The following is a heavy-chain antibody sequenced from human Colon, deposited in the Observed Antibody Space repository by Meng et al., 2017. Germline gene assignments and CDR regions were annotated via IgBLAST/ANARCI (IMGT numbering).Heavy chain of an antibody. CDR1: GGSISSSNYY. CDR3: AREVSRDNSGYLNYFDY. Sequence: QLQLQESGPGLVKPSETLSLTCTVSGGSISSSNYYWGWIRQPPGKGLEWIGNIYYSGSTYYNPSLKSRVTIFVDTSKNQFSLKLSSVTAADTAVYYCAREVSRDNSGYLNYFDYWGQGALVTVSS. J-gene: IGHJ4*02. CDR2: IYYSGST. V-gene: IGHV4-39*02. D-gene: IGHD3-22*01.